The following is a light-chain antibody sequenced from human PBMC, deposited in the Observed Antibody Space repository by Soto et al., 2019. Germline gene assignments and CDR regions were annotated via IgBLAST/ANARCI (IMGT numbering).Light chain of an antibody. Sequence: DIQLTQSPSFLSASVGDRVTITCRASQGISSYLAWYQQKPGKAPKLLIYAASTLQSGVPSRLSGSGSGTEFTLTISSLQPEDFATYYCLQLNSYPRTFGQGTTVEIK. CDR1: QGISSY. V-gene: IGKV1-9*01. CDR2: AAS. J-gene: IGKJ1*01. CDR3: LQLNSYPRT.